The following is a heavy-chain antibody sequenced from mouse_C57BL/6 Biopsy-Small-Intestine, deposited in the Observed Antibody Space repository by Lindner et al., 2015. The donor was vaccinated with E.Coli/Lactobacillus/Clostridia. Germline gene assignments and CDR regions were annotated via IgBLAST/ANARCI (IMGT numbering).Heavy chain of an antibody. Sequence: VQLQESGPELVKPGASVKMSCKASGYTFTDYNMHWVKQSHGKSLEWIGYINPNNGGTSYNQKFKGKATLTVNKSSSTAYMELRSLTSEDSAVYYCAKGAYYVDYWGQGTTLTVSS. V-gene: IGHV1-22*01. CDR1: GYTFTDYN. CDR3: AKGAYYVDY. CDR2: INPNNGGT. D-gene: IGHD1-1*02. J-gene: IGHJ2*01.